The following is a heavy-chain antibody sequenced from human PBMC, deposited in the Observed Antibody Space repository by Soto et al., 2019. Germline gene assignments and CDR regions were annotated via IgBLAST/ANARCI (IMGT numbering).Heavy chain of an antibody. V-gene: IGHV4-61*01. J-gene: IGHJ5*01. CDR2: IYYSGST. D-gene: IGHD3-9*01. CDR3: DTAERAEALVIPSVGYWFDP. CDR1: GGSVRSDSYH. Sequence: PSETLSLTCTVSGGSVRSDSYHWSWIRQPPGKELEWIGHIYYSGSTNYNPSLRSRVTISIDMSKNQFSLNLRSVTAADTAVYYCDTAERAEALVIPSVGYWFDPWGQGTLVTVSS.